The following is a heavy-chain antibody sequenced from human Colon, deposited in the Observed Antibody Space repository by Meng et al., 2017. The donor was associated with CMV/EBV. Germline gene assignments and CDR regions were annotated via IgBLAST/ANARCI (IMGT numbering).Heavy chain of an antibody. J-gene: IGHJ4*02. D-gene: IGHD2-15*01. V-gene: IGHV1-8*02. CDR2: MNVNSGNT. CDR1: GYTFTNYD. CDR3: ATQDAFCSVF. Sequence: ASVTVSCKASGYTFTNYDINWVRQAAGQGLEWMGWMNVNSGNTGYAQKFQGRVSITRNTTITTAYMELSSLTSEDTAVYYCATQDAFCSVFWGQGALVTVSS.